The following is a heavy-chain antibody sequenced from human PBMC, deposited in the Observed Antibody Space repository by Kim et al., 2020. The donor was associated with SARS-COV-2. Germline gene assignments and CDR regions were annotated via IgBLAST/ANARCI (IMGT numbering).Heavy chain of an antibody. V-gene: IGHV4-30-4*01. CDR3: ARDPDVVPAAMPVPAFDI. J-gene: IGHJ3*02. CDR1: GGSISSGDYY. CDR2: IYYSGST. D-gene: IGHD2-2*01. Sequence: SETLSLTCTVSGGSISSGDYYWSWIRQPPGKGLEWIGYIYYSGSTYYNPSLKSRVTISVDTSKNQFSLKLSSVTAADTAVYYCARDPDVVPAAMPVPAFDIWGQGTMVTVSS.